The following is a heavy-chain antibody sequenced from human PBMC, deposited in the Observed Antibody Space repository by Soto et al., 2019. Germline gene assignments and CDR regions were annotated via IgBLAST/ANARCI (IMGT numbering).Heavy chain of an antibody. CDR2: IFYSGST. J-gene: IGHJ6*02. D-gene: IGHD1-26*01. V-gene: IGHV4-31*03. CDR3: ARDRHAFKSCGSGMDV. Sequence: PSETLSLTCSVSGGAINNRDYYWSWIRQHPGKGLEWIGNIFYSGSTDYNPSLKGRLTISIDTSKNEFSLKLTSVTAADTAVYYCARDRHAFKSCGSGMDVRCQGTTVTV. CDR1: GGAINNRDYY.